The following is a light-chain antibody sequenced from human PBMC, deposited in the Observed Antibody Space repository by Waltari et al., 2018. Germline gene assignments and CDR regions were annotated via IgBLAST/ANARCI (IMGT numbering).Light chain of an antibody. V-gene: IGKV3-15*01. Sequence: EIVMTQSPDALSVSPGESATLSCRASERVGSALAWYQQRPGQPPRLLSYGASTRATGIPARFSGSGSGTEFTLTISSLQSEDFAVYYCQQYNYWRTFGQGTKVEIK. CDR2: GAS. CDR3: QQYNYWRT. J-gene: IGKJ1*01. CDR1: ERVGSA.